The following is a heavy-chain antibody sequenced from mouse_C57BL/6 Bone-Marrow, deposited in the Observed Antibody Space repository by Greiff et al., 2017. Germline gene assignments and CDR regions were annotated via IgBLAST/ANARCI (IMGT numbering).Heavy chain of an antibody. D-gene: IGHD1-1*01. V-gene: IGHV14-1*01. CDR2: IDPEDGDT. CDR1: GFNIKDYY. Sequence: EVQLQQSGAELVRPGASVKLSCTASGFNIKDYYMHWVKQRPEQGLEWIGRIDPEDGDTEYAPKFQGKATMTADTSSNTAYLQLSSLTSEDTAVYYCTPYLLRRAWFAYWGQGTLVTVSA. CDR3: TPYLLRRAWFAY. J-gene: IGHJ3*01.